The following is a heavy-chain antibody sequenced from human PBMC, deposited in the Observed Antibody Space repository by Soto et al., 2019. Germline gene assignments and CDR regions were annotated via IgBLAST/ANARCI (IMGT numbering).Heavy chain of an antibody. CDR1: GGSISSYY. J-gene: IGHJ6*03. CDR2: IYYSGST. V-gene: IGHV4-59*01. CDR3: AGLSGGVTNPPYYMDV. D-gene: IGHD3-16*01. Sequence: SETLSLTCTVSGGSISSYYWSWIRQPPGKGLEWIGYIYYSGSTNYNPSLKSRVTISVDTSKNQFSLKLSSVTAADTAVYYCAGLSGGVTNPPYYMDVWGKGTTVTVSS.